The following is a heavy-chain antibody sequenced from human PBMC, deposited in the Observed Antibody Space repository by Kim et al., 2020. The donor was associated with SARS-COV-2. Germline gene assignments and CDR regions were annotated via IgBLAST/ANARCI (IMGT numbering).Heavy chain of an antibody. CDR2: ISWNSGSI. V-gene: IGHV3-9*01. CDR3: AKAAAVAGTAFDY. J-gene: IGHJ4*02. D-gene: IGHD6-19*01. CDR1: GFTFDDYA. Sequence: GGSLRLSCAASGFTFDDYAMHWVRQAPGKGLEWVSGISWNSGSIGYADSVKGRFTISRDNAKNSLYLQMNSLRAEDTALYYCAKAAAVAGTAFDYWGQGTLVTVSS.